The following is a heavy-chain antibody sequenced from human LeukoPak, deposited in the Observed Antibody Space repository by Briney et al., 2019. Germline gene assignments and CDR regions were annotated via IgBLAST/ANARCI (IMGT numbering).Heavy chain of an antibody. V-gene: IGHV3-23*01. CDR2: ISGSGGST. D-gene: IGHD3-3*01. CDR3: AKYKGITIFGVATDAFDI. Sequence: PGGSLRLSCAASGFTFSSYAMSWVRQAPGKGLEWVSAISGSGGSTYYADSVKGRFTISRDNAKNTLYLQMNSLRAEDTAVYYCAKYKGITIFGVATDAFDIWGQGTMVTVSS. J-gene: IGHJ3*02. CDR1: GFTFSSYA.